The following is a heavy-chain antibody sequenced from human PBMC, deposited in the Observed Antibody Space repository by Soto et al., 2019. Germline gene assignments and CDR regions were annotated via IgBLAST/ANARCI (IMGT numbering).Heavy chain of an antibody. D-gene: IGHD2-15*01. CDR2: INPNSGST. CDR1: GYTFTGYY. Sequence: ASVKVSCKASGYTFTGYYMHWVRQAPGQGLEWMGWINPNSGSTNYAQKFQGWVTMTRDTSISTAYMELSRLRSDDTAVYYCARGFCSGGSCYSDDAFDIWGQGTMVTVSS. J-gene: IGHJ3*02. V-gene: IGHV1-2*04. CDR3: ARGFCSGGSCYSDDAFDI.